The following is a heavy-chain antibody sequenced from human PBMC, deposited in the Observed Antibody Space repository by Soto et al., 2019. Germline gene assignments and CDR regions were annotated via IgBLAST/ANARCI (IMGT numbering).Heavy chain of an antibody. Sequence: WTWIRQLPGKGLEWIGHIYYTGNTYYNPSLKSRPTISIDTSENQFSLKLTSVTAADTAVYFCASGHDAYKVRYWGQGTLVTVSS. D-gene: IGHD1-1*01. CDR2: IYYTGNT. V-gene: IGHV4-31*02. CDR3: ASGHDAYKVRY. J-gene: IGHJ4*02.